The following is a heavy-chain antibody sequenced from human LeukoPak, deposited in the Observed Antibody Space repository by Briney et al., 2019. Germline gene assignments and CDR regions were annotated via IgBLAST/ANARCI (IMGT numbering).Heavy chain of an antibody. J-gene: IGHJ4*02. CDR2: INAYNGNT. D-gene: IGHD2-15*01. CDR3: ASSGYCSGCSCLREFDY. CDR1: GYTFTSYG. V-gene: IGHV1-18*01. Sequence: ASVKVSFKASGYTFTSYGISWVRQAPGQGLEWMGWINAYNGNTNYAQKLQGRVTMTTHTSTSTDYMELRSLRSDDTAVYYCASSGYCSGCSCLREFDYWGQGTLVSVSS.